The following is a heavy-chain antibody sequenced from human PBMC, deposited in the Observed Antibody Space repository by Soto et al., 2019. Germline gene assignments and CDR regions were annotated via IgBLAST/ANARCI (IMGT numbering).Heavy chain of an antibody. J-gene: IGHJ6*02. CDR3: TTAYRSSDSLYHYFHGLDV. CDR1: GFNLTNAW. CDR2: IKSKTDGGAT. D-gene: IGHD6-13*01. Sequence: LRLYCAASGFNLTNAWMSWVRQAPGKGLEWVGRIKSKTDGGATVYVAPVKGRFTISRDDSKNTLSLQMDSLTTEDTAVYYCTTAYRSSDSLYHYFHGLDVWGQGTTVTVSS. V-gene: IGHV3-15*01.